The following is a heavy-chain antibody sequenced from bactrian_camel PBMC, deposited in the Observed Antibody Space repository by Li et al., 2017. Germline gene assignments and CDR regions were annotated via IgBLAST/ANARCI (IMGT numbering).Heavy chain of an antibody. CDR1: GFTFSNYD. CDR2: IDGDGTT. Sequence: VQLVESGGGLVQPGGSLRLSCAASGFTFSNYDMSWVRQAPGQEREGVAAIDGDGTTTYAESVKGRFIISQDNAKNTLYLHMNSLKAEDTAMYYCAAVLCKIVVVTSRLDKYEYNNWGQGTQVTVS. CDR3: AAVLCKIVVVTSRLDKYEYNN. D-gene: IGHD2*01. V-gene: IGHV3S10*01. J-gene: IGHJ4*01.